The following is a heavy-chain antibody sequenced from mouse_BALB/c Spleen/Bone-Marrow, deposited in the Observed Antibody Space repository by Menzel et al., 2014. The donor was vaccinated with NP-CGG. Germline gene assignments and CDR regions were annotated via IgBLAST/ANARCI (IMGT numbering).Heavy chain of an antibody. CDR3: ARVYGNYDAMDY. CDR2: INPSSGYT. Sequence: VMLVESGAELARPGASVKMSCRASGYTFXTYTMHWVKQRPGQGLEWIGYINPSSGYTYYNQKFKDKATLTADKSSSAAYLPLSSLTSDDSPVYYCARVYGNYDAMDYWGQGTTVTVSS. J-gene: IGHJ4*01. CDR1: GYTFXTYT. V-gene: IGHV1-4*01. D-gene: IGHD2-1*01.